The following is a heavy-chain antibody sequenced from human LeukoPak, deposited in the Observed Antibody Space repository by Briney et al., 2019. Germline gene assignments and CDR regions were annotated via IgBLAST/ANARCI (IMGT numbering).Heavy chain of an antibody. CDR1: GFTFSTYG. CDR3: AKGRTTITTPGVFDV. V-gene: IGHV3-30*18. Sequence: GGSLRLSCAASGFTFSTYGMHWVRQAPGKGLEWVAVISYDGSNEYYADSVKGRFTISRDNSKNTLYLQMSSLRAEDTAVYYCAKGRTTITTPGVFDVWGQGTTVTVSP. CDR2: ISYDGSNE. J-gene: IGHJ3*01. D-gene: IGHD4-11*01.